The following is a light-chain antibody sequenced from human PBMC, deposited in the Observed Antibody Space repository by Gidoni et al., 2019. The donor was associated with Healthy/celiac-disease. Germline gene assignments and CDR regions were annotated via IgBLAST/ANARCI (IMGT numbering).Light chain of an antibody. CDR2: EGS. J-gene: IGLJ2*01. CDR3: CSYAGSSTFDVV. Sequence: QSALPQPASVCGSPGQSITISCTGTSSDVGSYNLVSWYQQHPGKAPKLMIYEGSKRPSGVSNRFSGSKSGNTASLTISGLQAEDEADYYCCSYAGSSTFDVVFGGGTKLTVL. CDR1: SSDVGSYNL. V-gene: IGLV2-23*01.